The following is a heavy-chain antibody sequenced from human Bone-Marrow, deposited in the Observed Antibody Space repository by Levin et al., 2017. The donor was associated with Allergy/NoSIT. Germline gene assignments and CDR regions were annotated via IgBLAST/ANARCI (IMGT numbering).Heavy chain of an antibody. V-gene: IGHV1-8*01. CDR3: ARRGFSLVGVEKGIDH. CDR1: GYSFTSYD. D-gene: IGHD1-26*01. J-gene: IGHJ4*02. Sequence: RGESLKISCKASGYSFTSYDINWVRQAAGQGLEWMGWMNPNSGYTGNAQKFQGRVTMTRNISTSTAYMELSSLRSEDTAVYFCARRGFSLVGVEKGIDHWGQGTLVTVSS. CDR2: MNPNSGYT.